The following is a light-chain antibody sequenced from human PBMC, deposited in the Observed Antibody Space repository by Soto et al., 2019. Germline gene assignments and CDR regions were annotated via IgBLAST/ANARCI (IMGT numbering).Light chain of an antibody. Sequence: DIQMTQSPSTLSASVGDRVTITCRASQSISSWLAWYQQKPGEAPKLLIYDASSLESGVPSRFSGSGSGTEFTLTISSLQPDDFATYYCQQYNSYSRSMTFGQGTKV. CDR2: DAS. CDR1: QSISSW. CDR3: QQYNSYSRSMT. V-gene: IGKV1-5*01. J-gene: IGKJ1*01.